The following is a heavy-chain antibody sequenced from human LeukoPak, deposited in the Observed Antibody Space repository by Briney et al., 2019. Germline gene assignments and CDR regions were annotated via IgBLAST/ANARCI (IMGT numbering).Heavy chain of an antibody. CDR3: ARFRGEYCSSSSCYARYGMDV. D-gene: IGHD2-2*01. Sequence: GGSLRLSCAASGFTFSSYAMSWVRQAPGKGLEWVSAISGSGGSTYYADSVKGRFTISRDNAKNSLYLQMNSLRAEDTAVYYCARFRGEYCSSSSCYARYGMDVWGQGTTVTVSS. CDR1: GFTFSSYA. J-gene: IGHJ6*02. CDR2: ISGSGGST. V-gene: IGHV3-23*01.